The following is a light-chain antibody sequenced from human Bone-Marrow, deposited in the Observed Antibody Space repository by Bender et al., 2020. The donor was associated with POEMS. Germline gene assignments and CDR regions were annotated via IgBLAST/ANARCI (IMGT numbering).Light chain of an antibody. V-gene: IGLV3-1*01. Sequence: LTQSPTLSVSPGQTASITCSGEKLGDSYACWYQQKPGQSPVLVIYEDTKRPSGIPERFSGSNSGNTATLTISGTQVMDDADYYCQAWDNSNYVFGTGTKVTVL. CDR1: KLGDSY. CDR3: QAWDNSNYV. CDR2: EDT. J-gene: IGLJ1*01.